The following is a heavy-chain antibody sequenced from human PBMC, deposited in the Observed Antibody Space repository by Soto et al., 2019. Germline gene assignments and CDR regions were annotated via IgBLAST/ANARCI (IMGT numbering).Heavy chain of an antibody. V-gene: IGHV4-30-2*01. D-gene: IGHD3-22*01. Sequence: SETMSLTCDVSGDTISTGGYTWAWIRQPPGKGLEWIGHTYHSGNTYYNPSLKSRVTISVDRSKNQFSLKLSSVTAADTAVYYCARTSYDGSGTAAEPWGQRTLVTVSS. CDR2: TYHSGNT. CDR1: GDTISTGGYT. J-gene: IGHJ5*02. CDR3: ARTSYDGSGTAAEP.